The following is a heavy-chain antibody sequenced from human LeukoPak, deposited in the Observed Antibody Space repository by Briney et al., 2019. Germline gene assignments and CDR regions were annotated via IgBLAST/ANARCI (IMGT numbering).Heavy chain of an antibody. CDR2: ITPIFGTA. CDR3: ARASSDDTAMATPFAY. D-gene: IGHD5-18*01. CDR1: GGTFSNYA. V-gene: IGHV1-69*06. J-gene: IGHJ4*02. Sequence: SVKVSCKAPGGTFSNYAINWVRQAPGQGLEWMGGITPIFGTANYVQKFQGRVTITADKSTRTAYMELSRLRSEDTAIYYCARASSDDTAMATPFAYWGQGTLVTVSS.